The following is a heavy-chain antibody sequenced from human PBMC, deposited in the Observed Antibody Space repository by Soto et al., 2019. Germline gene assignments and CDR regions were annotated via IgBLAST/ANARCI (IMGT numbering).Heavy chain of an antibody. J-gene: IGHJ4*02. Sequence: EVQLLESGGGLVQPGGSLRLSCAASGFTFNNYAMTWVRQAPGKGLEWVSAISGGGDTTSYADSVKGRFTVSRDGSKTTLYLQMSSLRAEDTALYYCAKGRGGSGSLTPRVDVWGQGTLVTVSS. CDR3: AKGRGGSGSLTPRVDV. V-gene: IGHV3-23*01. CDR1: GFTFNNYA. D-gene: IGHD3-10*01. CDR2: ISGGGDTT.